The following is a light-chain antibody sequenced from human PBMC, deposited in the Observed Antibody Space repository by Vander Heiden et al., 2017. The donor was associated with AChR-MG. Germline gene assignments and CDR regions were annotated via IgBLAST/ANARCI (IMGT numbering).Light chain of an antibody. CDR1: SSDDGGYNY. CDR3: SSDTSSSTLV. J-gene: IGLJ2*01. CDR2: DGR. V-gene: IGLV2-14*01. Sequence: QPALPPPASVSGAPGPSITISCAGTSSDDGGYNYGSWYQQHAGKAPKLMIYDGRNRPAGVANRFSGSKSGNTASLTISGLQAEDEADYYCSSDTSSSTLVFGGGTKLTVL.